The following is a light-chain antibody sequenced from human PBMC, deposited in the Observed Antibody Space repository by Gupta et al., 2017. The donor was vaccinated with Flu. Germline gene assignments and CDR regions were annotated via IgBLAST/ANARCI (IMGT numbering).Light chain of an antibody. Sequence: QSVLAQPPSASETPGQRVTISCSCSSSNIGSNPVNWYQQVPGTAPKLLIYGNSQRPSGVPDRFSGSKSGTSASLAISGLQSEDEADYYCAAWDDSLNGHYVFGTGTKVTVL. CDR1: SSNIGSNP. J-gene: IGLJ1*01. V-gene: IGLV1-44*01. CDR3: AAWDDSLNGHYV. CDR2: GNS.